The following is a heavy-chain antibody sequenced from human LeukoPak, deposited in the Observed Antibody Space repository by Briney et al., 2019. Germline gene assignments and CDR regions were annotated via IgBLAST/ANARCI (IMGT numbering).Heavy chain of an antibody. Sequence: SGTLSLICAVSGGSISRSNWWSWVRQPPGKGLEWIGDILNSGNTNYNASLRSRLTISLDKSRNQFSLQLSSVTAADTAVYYCAGYNIPYTFEFWGPGTVVTVSS. CDR1: GGSISRSNW. CDR3: AGYNIPYTFEF. V-gene: IGHV4-4*02. CDR2: ILNSGNT. J-gene: IGHJ4*02. D-gene: IGHD1-14*01.